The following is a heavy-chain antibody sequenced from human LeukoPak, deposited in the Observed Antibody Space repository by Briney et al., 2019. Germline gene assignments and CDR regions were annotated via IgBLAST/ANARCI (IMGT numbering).Heavy chain of an antibody. CDR3: AGRPTGYSSGYIH. J-gene: IGHJ4*02. CDR2: ISGSAHKI. CDR1: GITFSNYA. Sequence: GGSLRLSCVASGITFSNYAVSWVRQAPEKGLDWVSVISGSAHKIRYADSVKGRFTISRDNSENIVYLRMNNLRVEDTAVYYCAGRPTGYSSGYIHWGQGTLVTVSS. V-gene: IGHV3-23*01. D-gene: IGHD5-18*01.